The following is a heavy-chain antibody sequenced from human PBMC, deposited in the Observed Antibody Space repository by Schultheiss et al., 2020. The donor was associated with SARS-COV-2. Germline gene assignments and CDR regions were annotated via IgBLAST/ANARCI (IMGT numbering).Heavy chain of an antibody. CDR2: IYYSGST. V-gene: IGHV4-31*11. CDR3: ARDKGSWNFSYYYGMDV. Sequence: SQTLSLTCGVSGYSISSSSYYWGWIRQHPGKGLEWIGYIYYSGSTYYNPSLKSRVTISVDRSKNQFSLKLSSVTAADTAVYYCARDKGSWNFSYYYGMDVWGQGTTVTVSS. D-gene: IGHD1-7*01. J-gene: IGHJ6*02. CDR1: GYSISSSSYY.